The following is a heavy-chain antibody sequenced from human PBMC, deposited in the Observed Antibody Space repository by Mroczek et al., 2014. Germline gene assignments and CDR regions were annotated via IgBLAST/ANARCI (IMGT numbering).Heavy chain of an antibody. CDR3: ARDLIYRDYYYGMDV. Sequence: VQLVESGPGLVKPSETLSLTCTVSGDSISSYYWSWIRQPPGKGLEWIGYIYFSGSTNYNPSLKSRVTISVDTSKNQFSLKLSSVTAADTAVYYCARDLIYRDYYYGMDVWGQGTTVTVSS. CDR2: IYFSGST. CDR1: GDSISSYY. D-gene: IGHD1-14*01. J-gene: IGHJ6*02. V-gene: IGHV4-59*01.